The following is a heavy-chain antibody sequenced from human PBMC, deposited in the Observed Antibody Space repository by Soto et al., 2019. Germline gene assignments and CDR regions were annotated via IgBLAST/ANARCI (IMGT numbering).Heavy chain of an antibody. D-gene: IGHD3-9*01. V-gene: IGHV1-18*01. CDR1: GYTFTSYG. CDR3: AKTYYDILTGPQLYGSLVDY. CDR2: ISAYNGNT. Sequence: EASVKVSCKASGYTFTSYGISWVRQAPGQGLEWIGWISAYNGNTNYAQKLQGRVTMTTDTSTSTAYMELRSLRSDDTAVYYCAKTYYDILTGPQLYGSLVDYWGQGTLVTVSS. J-gene: IGHJ4*02.